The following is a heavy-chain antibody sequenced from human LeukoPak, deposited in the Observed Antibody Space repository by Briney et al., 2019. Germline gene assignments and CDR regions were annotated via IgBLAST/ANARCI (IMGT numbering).Heavy chain of an antibody. V-gene: IGHV4-59*02. D-gene: IGHD6-13*01. Sequence: SETLSHTCTVSGDSVRSYYWSWIRQPPGQGLEWLGHINDRGSTNYNPSLQGRVTISIDTSKNQFYLKVNSVTAADTAVYYCVRDSRYGSGWFEDGLDFWGQGTTVTVSS. CDR2: INDRGST. CDR1: GDSVRSYY. CDR3: VRDSRYGSGWFEDGLDF. J-gene: IGHJ6*02.